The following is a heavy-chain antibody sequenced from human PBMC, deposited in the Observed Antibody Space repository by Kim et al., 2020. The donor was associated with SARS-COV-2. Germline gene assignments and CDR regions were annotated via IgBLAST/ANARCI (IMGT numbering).Heavy chain of an antibody. CDR1: GFTFSSYG. V-gene: IGHV3-33*01. D-gene: IGHD1-26*01. Sequence: GGSLRLSCAASGFTFSSYGMHWVRQAPGKGLEWVAVIWYDGSNKYYADSVKGRFTISRDNSKNTLYLQMNSLRAEDTAVYYCARSFFAVGATLPDYWGQGTLVTVSS. CDR2: IWYDGSNK. CDR3: ARSFFAVGATLPDY. J-gene: IGHJ4*02.